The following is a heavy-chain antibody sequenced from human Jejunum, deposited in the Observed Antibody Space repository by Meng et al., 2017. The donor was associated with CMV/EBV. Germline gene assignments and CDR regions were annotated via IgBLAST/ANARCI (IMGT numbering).Heavy chain of an antibody. V-gene: IGHV3-23*03. CDR3: AIYSGYGSFDY. D-gene: IGHD3-22*01. CDR1: GFTFSSNA. J-gene: IGHJ4*02. CDR2: IYSGHTT. Sequence: LSCAASGFTFSSNAMSWVRQAPGKGLEWVAVIYSGHTTSYVDSAKGRFTISRENSKNTMYLQMNSLRVEDTAKYYCAIYSGYGSFDYWGQGTLVTVSS.